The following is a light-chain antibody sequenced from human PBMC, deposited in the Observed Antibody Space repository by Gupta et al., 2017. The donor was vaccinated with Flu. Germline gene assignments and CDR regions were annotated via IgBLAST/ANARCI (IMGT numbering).Light chain of an antibody. CDR2: YDQ. CDR3: EAWNGSLNAYV. Sequence: SVLTQPPSVSGAPRQSVTIHCSGSSSNVGDNAVNWYQKFPGKAPKVIIYYDQRMPSGVADRFSGSKSGTSAYLAISGLQSEDEADYYCEAWNGSLNAYVFGTGTKVTVL. J-gene: IGLJ1*01. V-gene: IGLV1-36*01. CDR1: SSNVGDNA.